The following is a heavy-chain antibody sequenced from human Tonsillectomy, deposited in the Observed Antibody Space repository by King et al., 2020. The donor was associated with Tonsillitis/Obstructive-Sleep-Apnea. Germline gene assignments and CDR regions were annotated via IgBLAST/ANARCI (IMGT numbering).Heavy chain of an antibody. CDR3: ARIYDLLTPYYYYCYMDV. CDR1: GFSLSNARMG. Sequence: TLQESGPVLVKPPETLTLTCTVSGFSLSNARMGVSWIRQPPGKALEWLAHIFSKDEKSYSPSLQSRLTISKDTSKSQVVLTMTNMDPVDTATYYCARIYDLLTPYYYYCYMDVWGKGTTVTVSS. D-gene: IGHD3-3*01. J-gene: IGHJ6*03. V-gene: IGHV2-26*01. CDR2: IFSKDEK.